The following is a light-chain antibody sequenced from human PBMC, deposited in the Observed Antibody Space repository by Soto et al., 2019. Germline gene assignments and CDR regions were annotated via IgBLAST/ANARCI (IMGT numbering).Light chain of an antibody. CDR3: QQRSNWPLT. CDR2: DAS. Sequence: EIVLTQSPATLSLSPGERATLSCRASHSVNNYLAWYQQKPGQAPRLLIYDASNRATGIPARFSGGGSGTDFTLTISSLEPEDFAVYYYQQRSNWPLTFGGGTKVEIK. CDR1: HSVNNY. J-gene: IGKJ4*01. V-gene: IGKV3-11*01.